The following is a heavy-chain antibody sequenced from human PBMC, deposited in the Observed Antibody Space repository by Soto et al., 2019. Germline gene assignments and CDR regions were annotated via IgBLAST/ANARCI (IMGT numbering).Heavy chain of an antibody. Sequence: GSLRLSCAASGFIFSNAWMSWVRQAPGKGLEWVGRIKPITDGGTKDYAAPVKGRFSISRDDSKNTLYLQMNSLKSEDTAVYSCASGRYNYGLDYWGQGTLVTVSS. D-gene: IGHD3-10*01. CDR2: IKPITDGGTK. CDR1: GFIFSNAW. V-gene: IGHV3-15*01. CDR3: ASGRYNYGLDY. J-gene: IGHJ4*02.